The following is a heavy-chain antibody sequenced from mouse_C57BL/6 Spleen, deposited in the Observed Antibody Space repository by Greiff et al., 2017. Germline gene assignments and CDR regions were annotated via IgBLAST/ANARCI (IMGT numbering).Heavy chain of an antibody. CDR3: ARSYYSNYYCYFEV. Sequence: VQLQQSGAELVKPAASVKMSCKASGYTFTTYPIEWMKHNHRKSLERIGNFHPYSDDPKYNDKFKGKATLTLENSSSKLYLELSRLTSDDSAVYYCARSYYSNYYCYFEVWGTGTTVT. V-gene: IGHV1-47*01. J-gene: IGHJ1*03. D-gene: IGHD2-5*01. CDR2: FHPYSDDP. CDR1: GYTFTTYP.